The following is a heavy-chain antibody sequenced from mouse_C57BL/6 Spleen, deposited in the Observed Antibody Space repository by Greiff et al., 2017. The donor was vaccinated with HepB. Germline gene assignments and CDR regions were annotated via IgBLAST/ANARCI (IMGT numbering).Heavy chain of an antibody. CDR1: GYTFTDYE. CDR2: IDPETGGT. Sequence: QVQLQQSGAELVRPGASVTLSCKASGYTFTDYEMHWVKQTPVHGLEWIGAIDPETGGTAYNQKFKGKAILTADKSSSPAYMELRSLTSEDSAVYYCTRRRYSNYYYAMDYWGQGTSVTVSS. D-gene: IGHD2-5*01. V-gene: IGHV1-15*01. J-gene: IGHJ4*01. CDR3: TRRRYSNYYYAMDY.